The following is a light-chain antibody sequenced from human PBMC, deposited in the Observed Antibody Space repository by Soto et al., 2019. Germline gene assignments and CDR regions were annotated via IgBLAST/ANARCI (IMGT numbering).Light chain of an antibody. J-gene: IGKJ3*01. CDR1: QGISSY. CDR2: AAS. Sequence: DGPLTQSPSFLSASVGDRVTITCRASQGISSYLAWYQQKPGKATKLLVYAASTLQSGVPSRFSGSGSGTEFSRTSSSLQPEDFATHSCQQRSTFGRGTKVDIK. CDR3: QQRST. V-gene: IGKV1-9*01.